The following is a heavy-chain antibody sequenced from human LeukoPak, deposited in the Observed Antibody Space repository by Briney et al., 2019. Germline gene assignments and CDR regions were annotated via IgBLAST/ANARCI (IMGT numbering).Heavy chain of an antibody. V-gene: IGHV3-33*01. CDR3: ARASSPYYGDYATD. Sequence: GGSLRLSCAASGFTFSSYGMQWVRQAPGKGLEWVAVIWYDGSNKYYADSVKGRFTISRDNSKNTLYLQMNSLRAEDTAVYYCARASSPYYGDYATDWGQGTLVTVSS. D-gene: IGHD4-17*01. J-gene: IGHJ4*02. CDR2: IWYDGSNK. CDR1: GFTFSSYG.